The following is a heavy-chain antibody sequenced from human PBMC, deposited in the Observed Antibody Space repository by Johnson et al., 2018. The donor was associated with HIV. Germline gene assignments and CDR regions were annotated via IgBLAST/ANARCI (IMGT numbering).Heavy chain of an antibody. CDR3: ARVWRNEGRHGFDI. J-gene: IGHJ3*02. D-gene: IGHD1-1*01. V-gene: IGHV3-23*04. Sequence: VQLVESGGGLVQPGGSLRLSCSASGFTFSGYAMMWVRQAPGKGLEWVSAIRGSGSKTFYADSVKGRFTISRNNAKNSLYLQTNSLRAEDTAVYYCARVWRNEGRHGFDIWGQGTMVTVSS. CDR2: IRGSGSKT. CDR1: GFTFSGYA.